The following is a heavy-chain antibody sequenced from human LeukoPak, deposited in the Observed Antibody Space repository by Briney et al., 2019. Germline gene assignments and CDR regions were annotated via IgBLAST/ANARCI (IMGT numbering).Heavy chain of an antibody. Sequence: GESLRISCKASGYSFTSYWLGWVRQMPGKGLEWMGIMYPGDSDTRYSPSFQGQVTISADKSISTAYLQWTRLKASDTAMYYCARPFSVGATQGAFDIWGQGTMVTVS. D-gene: IGHD1-26*01. CDR1: GYSFTSYW. V-gene: IGHV5-51*01. CDR3: ARPFSVGATQGAFDI. J-gene: IGHJ3*02. CDR2: MYPGDSDT.